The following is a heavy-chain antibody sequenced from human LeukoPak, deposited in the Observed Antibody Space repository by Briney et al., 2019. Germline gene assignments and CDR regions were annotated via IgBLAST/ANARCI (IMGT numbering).Heavy chain of an antibody. CDR2: ISSSSSYI. V-gene: IGHV3-21*01. D-gene: IGHD4-17*01. J-gene: IGHJ4*02. CDR3: ARGEDYGDYFDY. CDR1: GFTFSSYS. Sequence: GGSLRLSCAASGFTFSSYSMNWVRQAPGKGLEWVSSISSSSSYIYYADSVKGRFTISRDNAKNSLYLQMNSLRAEDTAVYYCARGEDYGDYFDYWGQGTLVTVS.